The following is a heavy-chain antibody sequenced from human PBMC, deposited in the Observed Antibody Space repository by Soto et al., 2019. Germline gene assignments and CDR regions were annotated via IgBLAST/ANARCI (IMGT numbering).Heavy chain of an antibody. CDR1: GDSIISSDFY. J-gene: IGHJ5*02. V-gene: IGHV4-39*01. CDR2: IFYLGSS. D-gene: IGHD3-3*02. CDR3: ARHSLALRKNNWFDP. Sequence: SETLSLTCTVSGDSIISSDFYWGWARRPPGKGLEWIGSIFYLGSSYYNPSLKSRVTMSVDTSKNQFSLRLRSVTAADTALYFCARHSLALRKNNWFDPWGQGVMVTVSS.